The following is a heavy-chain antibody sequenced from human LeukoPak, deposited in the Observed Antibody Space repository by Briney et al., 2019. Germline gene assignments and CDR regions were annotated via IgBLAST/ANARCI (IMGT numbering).Heavy chain of an antibody. CDR3: AADLHSGNYYDP. CDR1: GFTFTSSA. Sequence: SVTVSCKASGFTFTSSAIQWVRQARGQRLEWIGWIIVDNANTKYAQNFQGRVTITRDMFTDTAYMELSGLRSEDTAVYFCAADLHSGNYYDPWGQGTLVTVSS. D-gene: IGHD1-26*01. V-gene: IGHV1-58*02. J-gene: IGHJ5*02. CDR2: IIVDNANT.